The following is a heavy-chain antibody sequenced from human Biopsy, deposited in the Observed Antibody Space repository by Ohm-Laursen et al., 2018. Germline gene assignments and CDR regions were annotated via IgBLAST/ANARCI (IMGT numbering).Heavy chain of an antibody. V-gene: IGHV1-69*01. D-gene: IGHD3-9*01. CDR2: IIPIFGTA. Sequence: GSSVKVSCKASGGTFSSYAISWVRQAPGQGLEWMGGIIPIFGTANYAQKFQGKVTITADESTSTAYMELSSLRSEDSAVYYWSRRGSGILTGPPAPDGDPQGAFDIWGQGTMVTVSS. CDR1: GGTFSSYA. CDR3: SRRGSGILTGPPAPDGDPQGAFDI. J-gene: IGHJ3*02.